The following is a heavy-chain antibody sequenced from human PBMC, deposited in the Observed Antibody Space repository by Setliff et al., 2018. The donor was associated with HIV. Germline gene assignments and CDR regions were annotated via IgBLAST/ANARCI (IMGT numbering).Heavy chain of an antibody. CDR3: ARGTAPRPASVLEFLEWLFPNWFDP. D-gene: IGHD3-3*02. Sequence: ASVKVSCKASGYNFTDYDINWVRQATGQGLEWMGWMNPNNGNTGYAEKFQGRVTMTRDTSISTAYMELSSLRSDDTAVYYCARGTAPRPASVLEFLEWLFPNWFDPWGQGTLVTVSA. CDR2: MNPNNGNT. CDR1: GYNFTDYD. V-gene: IGHV1-8*02. J-gene: IGHJ5*02.